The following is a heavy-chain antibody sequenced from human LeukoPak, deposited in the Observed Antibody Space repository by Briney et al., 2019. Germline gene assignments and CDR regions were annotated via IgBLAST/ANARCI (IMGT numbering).Heavy chain of an antibody. Sequence: PGGSLRLSCAASGFTFSSYAMPWVRQAPGKGLEWVAVIWYDGTNKNYADSVKGRFTISRDNSKNTLYLQMNSLRGEDTAVYYCARGVNWDYIDYWGQGTLVTVSS. D-gene: IGHD1-1*01. J-gene: IGHJ4*02. CDR1: GFTFSSYA. CDR3: ARGVNWDYIDY. CDR2: IWYDGTNK. V-gene: IGHV3-33*08.